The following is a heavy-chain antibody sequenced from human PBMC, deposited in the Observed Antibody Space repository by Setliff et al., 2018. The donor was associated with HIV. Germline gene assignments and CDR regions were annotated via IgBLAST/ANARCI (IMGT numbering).Heavy chain of an antibody. CDR3: AKPTPGLYPRSFDV. J-gene: IGHJ3*01. D-gene: IGHD1-1*01. Sequence: GGSLRLSCAASGFTVSGNSMGWVRQASGRGLEWVSVLHSGGSTYYADSAKGRFTISSDNAKNTLYLQMNSLRAEDTAAYYCAKPTPGLYPRSFDVWGQGTMVTVSS. CDR1: GFTVSGNS. CDR2: LHSGGST. V-gene: IGHV3-53*01.